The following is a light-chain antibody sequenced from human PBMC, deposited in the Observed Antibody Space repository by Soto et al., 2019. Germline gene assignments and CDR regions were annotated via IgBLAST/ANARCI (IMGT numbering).Light chain of an antibody. CDR1: QSLLHSDGTTY. CDR2: SVS. J-gene: IGKJ2*01. CDR3: KQSTQYPPYP. Sequence: DVVLTQTPLSSPVTLGQPASISCRSSQSLLHSDGTTYLSWLHQRPGQPPRLLIYSVSNRFSGVTDRFSGSGAGTDITLKISRVEADDVGVYYCKQSTQYPPYPFGKGNKQEI. V-gene: IGKV2-24*01.